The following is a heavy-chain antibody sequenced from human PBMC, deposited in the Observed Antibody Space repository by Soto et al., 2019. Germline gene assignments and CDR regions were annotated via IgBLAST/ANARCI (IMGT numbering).Heavy chain of an antibody. J-gene: IGHJ6*03. Sequence: EVQLVESGGGLVQPGRSLRLSCAASGFTFDDYAMHWVRQAPGKGLEWVSGISWNSGSIGYADSVKGRFTISRDNVKNSLYLQVNSLRAEDTALYYCAKGGAILTGYYPSYDMDVWFKGTTVTVSS. V-gene: IGHV3-9*01. D-gene: IGHD3-9*01. CDR3: AKGGAILTGYYPSYDMDV. CDR1: GFTFDDYA. CDR2: ISWNSGSI.